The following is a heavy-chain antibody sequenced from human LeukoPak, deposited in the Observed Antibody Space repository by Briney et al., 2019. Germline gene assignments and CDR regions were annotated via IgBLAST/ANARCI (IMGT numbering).Heavy chain of an antibody. CDR1: GGSISSGSYH. J-gene: IGHJ4*02. CDR2: IYPSGST. Sequence: PSQTLSLTCTVSGGSISSGSYHWSWIRQPAGKALEWIGRIYPSGSTNYDPSLKSRVTISVDTSKNQFSLKLSSVTAADTAVYYCARAGAAVAGRRYFDYWGQGTLVTVSS. V-gene: IGHV4-61*02. D-gene: IGHD6-19*01. CDR3: ARAGAAVAGRRYFDY.